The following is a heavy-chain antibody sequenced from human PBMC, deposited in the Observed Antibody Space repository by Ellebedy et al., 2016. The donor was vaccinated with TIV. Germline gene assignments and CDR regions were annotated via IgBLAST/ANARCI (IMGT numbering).Heavy chain of an antibody. CDR3: ATQLWNTEF. CDR1: ESTFSSYG. CDR2: ISTTDGT. V-gene: IGHV3-23*01. Sequence: GESLKISCEASESTFSSYGMSWVRQAPGKGLEWVSSISTTDGTHYADSVKGRFTISRDNPKNTLCLQMNSLRVEDTAVYYCATQLWNTEFWGQGTLVIVSS. J-gene: IGHJ4*02. D-gene: IGHD5-24*01.